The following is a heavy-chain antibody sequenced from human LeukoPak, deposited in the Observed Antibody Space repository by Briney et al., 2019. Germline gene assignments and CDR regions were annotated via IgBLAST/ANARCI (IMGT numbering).Heavy chain of an antibody. D-gene: IGHD6-13*01. J-gene: IGHJ4*02. CDR3: AKDGVATVGYYFDS. CDR2: ISGSGYST. Sequence: GGSLRLSCAASGVTFSNYAINWVRQAPGKGLEWVSGISGSGYSTYYADSVEGRFTVSRDISKNTMYLQMNSLRAEDTAVYFCAKDGVATVGYYFDSWGQGTLVTVSS. CDR1: GVTFSNYA. V-gene: IGHV3-23*01.